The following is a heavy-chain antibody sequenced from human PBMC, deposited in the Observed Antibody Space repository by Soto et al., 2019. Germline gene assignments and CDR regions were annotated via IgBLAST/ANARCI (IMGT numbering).Heavy chain of an antibody. CDR1: GFRFSTYG. J-gene: IGHJ5*02. D-gene: IGHD6-6*01. CDR3: ARDFKSSALDH. Sequence: QVQLVESGGGVVPPGRSLRLSCAASGFRFSTYGMHWVRQAPGKGLEWVAIIWFDGTNRDYADSVKGRFTISRENSKNTMYLQMNSLRVGDTGVYYCARDFKSSALDHWGQGTVVTVSS. CDR2: IWFDGTNR. V-gene: IGHV3-33*01.